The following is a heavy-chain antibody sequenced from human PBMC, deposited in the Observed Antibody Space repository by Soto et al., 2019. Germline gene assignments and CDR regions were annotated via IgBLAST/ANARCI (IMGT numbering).Heavy chain of an antibody. CDR3: ATIAAVRFDY. CDR1: GFTFSSEY. Sequence: EVQLVESGGGLVQPGGSLRLYCVASGFTFSSEYMSWVRQAPGKGLEWVGNINQDGSEIYYLDSVKGRFTISRDNAKKAVFLQMNSLRAEATAVYYCATIAAVRFDYWGQGTLVTVSS. CDR2: INQDGSEI. D-gene: IGHD6-13*01. J-gene: IGHJ4*02. V-gene: IGHV3-7*02.